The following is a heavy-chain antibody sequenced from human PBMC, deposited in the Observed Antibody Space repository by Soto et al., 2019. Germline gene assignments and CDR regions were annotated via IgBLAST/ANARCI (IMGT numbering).Heavy chain of an antibody. V-gene: IGHV4-61*01. J-gene: IGHJ6*02. D-gene: IGHD5-12*01. CDR3: ARDPRDGYKSYYYYYGMDV. Sequence: SETLSLTCTVSGGSVSSGSYYWSWIRQPPGKGLEWIGYIYYSGSTNYNPSLKSRVTISVDTSKNQFSLKLSSVTAADTAVYYCARDPRDGYKSYYYYYGMDVWGQGTTVTVSS. CDR2: IYYSGST. CDR1: GGSVSSGSYY.